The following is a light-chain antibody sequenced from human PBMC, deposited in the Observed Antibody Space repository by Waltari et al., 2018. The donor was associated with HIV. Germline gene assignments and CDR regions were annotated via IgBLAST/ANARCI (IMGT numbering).Light chain of an antibody. CDR1: SRAVGGSDS. CDR2: EVI. J-gene: IGLJ3*02. V-gene: IGLV2-11*01. CDR3: CSYAGTYTYVL. Sequence: QSALTQPRAVSGSPGPSVTISCTGTSRAVGGSDSVSWYLQHPGKVPKLIIYEVIKRPSGVPERFSGSKSGNTASLTISGLQTEDEADYFCCSYAGTYTYVLFGGGTKLTVL.